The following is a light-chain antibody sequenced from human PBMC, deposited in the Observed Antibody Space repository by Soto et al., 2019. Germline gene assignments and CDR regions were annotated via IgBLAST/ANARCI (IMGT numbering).Light chain of an antibody. CDR2: EVS. V-gene: IGLV2-8*01. CDR1: SSDVGGSNY. J-gene: IGLJ1*01. CDR3: SSYAGSNNFPYV. Sequence: QSVLTQPPSASGSPEQSVTISCTGTSSDVGGSNYVSWYQQHPGKAPKLMIYEVSKRPSGVPDRFSGSKSGNTASLTVSGLQAEDEADYYCSSYAGSNNFPYVFGSGTKVTVL.